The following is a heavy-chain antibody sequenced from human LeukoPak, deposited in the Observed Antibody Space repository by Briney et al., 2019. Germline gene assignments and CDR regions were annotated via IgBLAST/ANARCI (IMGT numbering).Heavy chain of an antibody. CDR3: ARDSIAAAGSFDY. V-gene: IGHV3-21*01. CDR2: ISSSSSYI. Sequence: PGGSLRLSCAASGFTSGLTFSNYAMNWVRQAPGKGLEWVSSISSSSSYIYYADSVKGRFTISRDNAKNSLYLQMNSLRAEDTAVYYCARDSIAAAGSFDYWGQGTLVTVSS. J-gene: IGHJ4*02. CDR1: GFTSGLTFSNYA. D-gene: IGHD6-13*01.